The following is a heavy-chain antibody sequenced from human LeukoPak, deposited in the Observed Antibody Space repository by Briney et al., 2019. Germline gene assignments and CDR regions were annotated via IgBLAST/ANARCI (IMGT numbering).Heavy chain of an antibody. D-gene: IGHD6-13*01. CDR1: GFTFSDYY. CDR2: IKQDGSEK. CDR3: ARDGAYSSSWYYGFGY. Sequence: GGSLRLSCVASGFTFSDYYMSWIRQAPGKGLEWVANIKQDGSEKYYVDSVKGRFTISRDNAKNSLYLQMNSLRAEDTAVYYCARDGAYSSSWYYGFGYWGQGTLVTVSS. J-gene: IGHJ4*02. V-gene: IGHV3-7*01.